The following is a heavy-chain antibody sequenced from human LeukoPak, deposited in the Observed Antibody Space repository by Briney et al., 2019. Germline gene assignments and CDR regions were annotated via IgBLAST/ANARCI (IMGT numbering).Heavy chain of an antibody. CDR1: GFTFSTYW. CDR3: ARDGWRAINY. D-gene: IGHD5-24*01. J-gene: IGHJ4*02. V-gene: IGHV3-7*01. CDR2: IKEDGSDK. Sequence: GSLSLSCAASGFTFSTYWMSWVRQAPGKGLEWVANIKEDGSDKNYVDSVRGRFTISRDNAKNSLFLQMNSLRAEDTAVYYCARDGWRAINYWGQGTLVTVS.